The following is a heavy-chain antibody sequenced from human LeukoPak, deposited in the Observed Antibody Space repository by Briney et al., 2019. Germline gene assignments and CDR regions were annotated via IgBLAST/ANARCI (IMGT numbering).Heavy chain of an antibody. V-gene: IGHV1-8*01. CDR2: MNPNSGNT. D-gene: IGHD2-15*01. Sequence: ASVKVSCKASGYTFTSYDINWVRQATGQGLEWMGWMNPNSGNTGYAQKFQGRVTMTRNTSISTAYMELSSLRSEDTAVYYCARAGIVVVVAATTDAFDIWGQGTMVTVSS. CDR3: ARAGIVVVVAATTDAFDI. J-gene: IGHJ3*02. CDR1: GYTFTSYD.